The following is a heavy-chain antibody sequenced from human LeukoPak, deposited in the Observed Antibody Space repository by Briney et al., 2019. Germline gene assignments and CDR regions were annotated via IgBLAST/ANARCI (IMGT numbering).Heavy chain of an antibody. D-gene: IGHD3-16*01. CDR3: ARGGAVSDY. CDR2: FSTYNGNT. V-gene: IGHV1-18*01. CDR1: VYTFNSYG. J-gene: IGHJ4*02. Sequence: ASVKVSRKPSVYTFNSYGISWVRQAPGQGLEWMGWFSTYNGNTYYAQKFQGRVTMITDTSTRTAYMEMRRLRSDDTAVYYCARGGAVSDYWGQGTLVTVSS.